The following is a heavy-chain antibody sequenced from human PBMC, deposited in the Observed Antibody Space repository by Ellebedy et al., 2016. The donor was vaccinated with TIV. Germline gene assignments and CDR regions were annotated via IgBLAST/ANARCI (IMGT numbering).Heavy chain of an antibody. D-gene: IGHD3-22*01. CDR1: AFTLNNYV. J-gene: IGHJ3*02. CDR2: ISADGNIK. CDR3: AREYDSSGKAGIFDI. Sequence: GESLKISXAASAFTLNNYVMHWVRQAPGKGLEWVAVISADGNIKIYADSVRGRLTISRDISKNTVYLEMSSLRVEDTAVYYCAREYDSSGKAGIFDIWGLGTMVIVSS. V-gene: IGHV3-30*15.